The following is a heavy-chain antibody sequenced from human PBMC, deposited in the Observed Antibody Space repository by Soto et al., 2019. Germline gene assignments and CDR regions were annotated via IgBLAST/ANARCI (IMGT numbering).Heavy chain of an antibody. CDR1: GFTFSSYW. V-gene: IGHV3-7*01. CDR2: IKQDGSEQ. Sequence: GGSLRLSCAASGFTFSSYWMSWVRQAPGKGLEWVANIKQDGSEQNYVDSVKGRFTISRDNAKNSLFLQMNSLRAEDTAVYYCARDERDCSTTRCYKNNWFDPWGQGTLVTVSS. CDR3: ARDERDCSTTRCYKNNWFDP. D-gene: IGHD2-2*02. J-gene: IGHJ5*02.